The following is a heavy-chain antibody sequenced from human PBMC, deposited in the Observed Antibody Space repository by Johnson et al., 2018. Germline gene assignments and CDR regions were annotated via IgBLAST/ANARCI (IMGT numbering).Heavy chain of an antibody. CDR1: GFTFSSYG. CDR2: ISYDGSNK. D-gene: IGHD4-17*01. V-gene: IGHV3-30*03. Sequence: QVQLVQSGGGVVQPGRSLRLSCAASGFTFSSYGMHWVRQAPGKGLEWVAVISYDGSNKYYADSVKGRFTISRDNAKNSLYLQMNSRRAEDTAVYYCARPKNYGDYSEYFQHWCQGTRVTVSS. CDR3: ARPKNYGDYSEYFQH. J-gene: IGHJ1*01.